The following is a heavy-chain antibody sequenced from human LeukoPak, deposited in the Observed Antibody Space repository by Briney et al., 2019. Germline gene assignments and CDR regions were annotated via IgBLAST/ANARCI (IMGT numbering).Heavy chain of an antibody. D-gene: IGHD1-26*01. J-gene: IGHJ4*02. CDR2: INPNSGGT. V-gene: IGHV1-2*02. Sequence: ASVKVSCKASGYTFTGYYMHWVRQAPGQGLEWMGWINPNSGGTNYAQKFQGRVTMTRDTSISTAYMELSRLRSDDTAVYYCARVGSGSYSGSYYFDYWGQGTLVTVSS. CDR1: GYTFTGYY. CDR3: ARVGSGSYSGSYYFDY.